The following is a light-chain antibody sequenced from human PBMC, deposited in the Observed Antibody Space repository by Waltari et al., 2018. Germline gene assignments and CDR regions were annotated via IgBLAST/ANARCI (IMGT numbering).Light chain of an antibody. Sequence: QSALTQPASVSGSPGQSITISCTGTSSDVGAVAYVPWYQHHPGKAPNLMIYEVSNRPSGVSNRFSGSKSGNTASLTISGLQAEDEADYYCLSYTNTAARVFGGGTKLTVL. V-gene: IGLV2-14*01. J-gene: IGLJ3*02. CDR2: EVS. CDR1: SSDVGAVAY. CDR3: LSYTNTAARV.